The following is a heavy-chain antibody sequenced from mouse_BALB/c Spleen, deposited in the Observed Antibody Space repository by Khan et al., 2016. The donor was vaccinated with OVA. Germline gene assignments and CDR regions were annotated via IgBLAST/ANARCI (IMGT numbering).Heavy chain of an antibody. D-gene: IGHD2-5*01. CDR1: GYTFTSYV. CDR2: IYPFNDAT. Sequence: VQLQQSGPEVVKPGASVKMSCKASGYTFTSYVMHWVKQKPGQGLEWIGYIYPFNDATKFNEKFNGKATLTSDKSSSTAYMELSSLTSEDSTVYYCAQVGSNYVSFVYWGQGTLVTVSA. CDR3: AQVGSNYVSFVY. J-gene: IGHJ3*01. V-gene: IGHV1S136*01.